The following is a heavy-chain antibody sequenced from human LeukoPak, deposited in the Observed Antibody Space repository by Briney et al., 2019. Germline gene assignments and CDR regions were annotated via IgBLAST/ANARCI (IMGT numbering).Heavy chain of an antibody. D-gene: IGHD5-12*01. J-gene: IGHJ4*02. CDR3: ARDDSDVRIVATVSREGDYFDY. Sequence: GRSLRLSCAASGFTFSTYAMHWVRQAPGQGLEWVAVISYDGGKKYYADSVKGRFTISRDNSKNMLYLQMNSLRPEDTAVFYCARDDSDVRIVATVSREGDYFDYWGQGTLVTVSS. V-gene: IGHV3-30*04. CDR1: GFTFSTYA. CDR2: ISYDGGKK.